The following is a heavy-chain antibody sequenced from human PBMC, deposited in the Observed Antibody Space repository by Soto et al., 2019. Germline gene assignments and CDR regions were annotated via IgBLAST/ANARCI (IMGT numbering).Heavy chain of an antibody. D-gene: IGHD2-2*01. J-gene: IGHJ3*02. CDR2: INAGNGNT. V-gene: IGHV1-3*01. CDR1: GYTFTSYA. Sequence: ASVKVSCKASGYTFTSYAMHWVRQAPGQRLEWMGWINAGNGNTKYSQKFQGRVTITRDTSASTAYMELSSLRSEDTAVYYCARGRGGAAISAFGIWGRVTMVTVSS. CDR3: ARGRGGAAISAFGI.